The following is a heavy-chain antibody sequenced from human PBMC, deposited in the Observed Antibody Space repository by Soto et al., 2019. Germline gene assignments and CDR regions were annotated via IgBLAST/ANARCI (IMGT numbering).Heavy chain of an antibody. CDR1: VFTFSDYY. Sequence: GWSLRLSCGASVFTFSDYYMSWSRQAPGKGLEWVSYISSSGSTIYYADSVKGRFTISRDNAKNSLYLQMNSLRAEDTAVYYCAREPGYSSGWYRVYYYYGMDVWGQGTTVTVSS. CDR3: AREPGYSSGWYRVYYYYGMDV. CDR2: ISSSGSTI. J-gene: IGHJ6*02. D-gene: IGHD6-19*01. V-gene: IGHV3-11*01.